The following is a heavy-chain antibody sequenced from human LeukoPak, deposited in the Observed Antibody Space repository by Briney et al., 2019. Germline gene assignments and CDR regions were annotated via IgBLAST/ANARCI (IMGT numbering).Heavy chain of an antibody. J-gene: IGHJ4*02. CDR1: GYTFTSYG. CDR2: INPNSGGT. Sequence: ASVKISCKASGYTFTSYGISWVRQAPGQGLEWMGWINPNSGGTNYAQKFQGRVTMARDTSISIAYMELSRLRSDDTAVYYCARRRGYSSSSPFDYWGQGTLVTVSS. V-gene: IGHV1-2*02. D-gene: IGHD6-6*01. CDR3: ARRRGYSSSSPFDY.